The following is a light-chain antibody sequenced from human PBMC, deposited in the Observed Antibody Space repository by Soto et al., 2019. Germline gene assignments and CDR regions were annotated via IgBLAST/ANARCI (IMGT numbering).Light chain of an antibody. V-gene: IGKV3-15*01. CDR2: GAA. Sequence: EIVMTQSPAILSVSPGERATLSCRANQSISSNLAWYQQKPGQAPRLLIYGAATRATGIPARFSGSGSGTDFTLTINSLQSEDFAVYYCQQYNNWPGTFGQGTKVDI. CDR3: QQYNNWPGT. CDR1: QSISSN. J-gene: IGKJ1*01.